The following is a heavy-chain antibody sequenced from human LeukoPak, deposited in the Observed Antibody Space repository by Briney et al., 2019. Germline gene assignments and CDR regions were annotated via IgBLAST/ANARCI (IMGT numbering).Heavy chain of an antibody. D-gene: IGHD5/OR15-5a*01. J-gene: IGHJ4*02. CDR1: GFAVSSNY. V-gene: IGHV3-66*02. Sequence: PGGSLRLSCAASGFAVSSNYMSWVRQAPGKGLEWVSVIYSGGSTYYADSVKGRFTISRDNSENTLYLQMNSLRAEDTAVYYCARGVYTLIDYWGQGTLVTVSS. CDR2: IYSGGST. CDR3: ARGVYTLIDY.